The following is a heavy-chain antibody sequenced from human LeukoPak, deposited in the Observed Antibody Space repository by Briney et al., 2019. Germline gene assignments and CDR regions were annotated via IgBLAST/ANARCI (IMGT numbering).Heavy chain of an antibody. CDR1: GFIFSSYS. CDR2: ISTTSRYK. D-gene: IGHD2-15*01. Sequence: AGSLRLSCAASGFIFSSYSMNWVRQAPGKGLEWVSSISTTSRYKYYADSVEGRFTISRDNAKNTPYLQMNSLRVEDTAVYYCARGFYPGAYSGFDYWGQGTLVTVSS. CDR3: ARGFYPGAYSGFDY. J-gene: IGHJ4*02. V-gene: IGHV3-21*01.